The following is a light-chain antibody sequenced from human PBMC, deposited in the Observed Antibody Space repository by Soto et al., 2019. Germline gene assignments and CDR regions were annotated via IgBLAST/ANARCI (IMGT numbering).Light chain of an antibody. CDR3: QQYNNWPIT. J-gene: IGKJ5*01. CDR2: GAS. Sequence: EIVMTQSPDTLSVSPGERATLSCRASQSVRSSLAWYQQKPGQAPSLLIYGASTRATGIPARFSGSGSGTECTITISSLQSEDFEVYYCQQYNNWPITFGQGTRLEIK. CDR1: QSVRSS. V-gene: IGKV3-15*01.